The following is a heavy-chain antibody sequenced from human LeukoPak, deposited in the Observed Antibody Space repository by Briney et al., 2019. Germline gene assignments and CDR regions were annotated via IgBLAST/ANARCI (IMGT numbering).Heavy chain of an antibody. D-gene: IGHD6-19*01. V-gene: IGHV4-39*01. Sequence: SETLSLTCTVSGGSISSSSYYWGWVRQPPGRGLEWIGSIYYRGSAYYNPSLKSRVTISVDTSKNQFSLKLSSVTAADTAVYYCARHRSYLSSRGYYFDYWGQGTLVTVSS. J-gene: IGHJ4*02. CDR3: ARHRSYLSSRGYYFDY. CDR1: GGSISSSSYY. CDR2: IYYRGSA.